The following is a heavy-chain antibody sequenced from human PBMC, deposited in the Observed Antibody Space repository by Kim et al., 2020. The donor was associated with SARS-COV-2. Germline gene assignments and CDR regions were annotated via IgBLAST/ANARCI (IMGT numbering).Heavy chain of an antibody. CDR1: GFTFDDYA. Sequence: GGSLRLSCAASGFTFDDYAIQWVRQVPGKGLEWVSLISRDGGEIKYADSVKGRFTIPRDNSKKSVYLQMNSLRSEDTALYYCVRGQQWLIKNWGQGTQATVSS. J-gene: IGHJ4*02. CDR2: ISRDGGEI. D-gene: IGHD6-19*01. CDR3: VRGQQWLIKN. V-gene: IGHV3-43*02.